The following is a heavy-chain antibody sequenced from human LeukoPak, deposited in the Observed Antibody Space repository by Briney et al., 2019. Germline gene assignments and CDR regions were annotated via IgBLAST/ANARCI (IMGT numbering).Heavy chain of an antibody. J-gene: IGHJ4*02. V-gene: IGHV3-30-3*01. CDR3: ARERQLQYYFDY. Sequence: GGSLRLSCAASGFTFSSYAMHWVRQAPGKGLEWVAVISYDGSNKYYADSVKGRFTISRDNSKNTLYLQTNSLRAEDTAVYYCARERQLQYYFDYWGQGTLVTVSS. CDR1: GFTFSSYA. CDR2: ISYDGSNK. D-gene: IGHD5-24*01.